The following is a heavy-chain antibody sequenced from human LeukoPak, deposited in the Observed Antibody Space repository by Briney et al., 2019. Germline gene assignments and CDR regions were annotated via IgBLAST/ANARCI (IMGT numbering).Heavy chain of an antibody. V-gene: IGHV3-53*01. CDR3: AINRNYYDSSGYREVDY. CDR2: IYSGGST. Sequence: GGSLRLSCAASGFTVSSNYMSWVRQAPGKGLEWVSVIYSGGSTYYADSLKGRFTISRDNSKNTLYLQMNSLRAEDTAVYYCAINRNYYDSSGYREVDYWGQGTLVTVSS. CDR1: GFTVSSNY. D-gene: IGHD3-22*01. J-gene: IGHJ4*02.